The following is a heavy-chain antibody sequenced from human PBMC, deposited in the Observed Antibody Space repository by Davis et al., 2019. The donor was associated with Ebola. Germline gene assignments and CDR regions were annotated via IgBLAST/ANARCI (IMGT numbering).Heavy chain of an antibody. CDR1: GGSFSGYY. CDR3: VRDYNDGIGRFDY. D-gene: IGHD3-16*01. V-gene: IGHV3-30*03. J-gene: IGHJ4*02. CDR2: IAYDGRYE. Sequence: GGSLRLSCAVYGGSFSGYYWSWIRQPPGKGLEWVTDIAYDGRYESYAESVKGRFTISRDNSKSTLYLQMNSLRLEDTAVYYCVRDYNDGIGRFDYWGQGTLVTVSS.